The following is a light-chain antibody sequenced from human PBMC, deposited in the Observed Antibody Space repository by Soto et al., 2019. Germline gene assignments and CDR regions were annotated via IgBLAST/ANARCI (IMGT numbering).Light chain of an antibody. CDR3: QQYYSYSRT. CDR2: DVS. Sequence: DIQMTQSPSTLSASVGDRVTITCRASQTVSSWLAWYQQKPGKAPKLLIYDVSSSESGVPSRFSDRGSGTEFTLTISSLPPDDFATYYCQQYYSYSRTFGQGTKVDVK. J-gene: IGKJ1*01. V-gene: IGKV1-5*01. CDR1: QTVSSW.